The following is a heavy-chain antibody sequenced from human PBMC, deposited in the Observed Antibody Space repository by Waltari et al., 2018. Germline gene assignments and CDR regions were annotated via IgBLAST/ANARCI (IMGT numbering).Heavy chain of an antibody. CDR2: INAGNGNT. J-gene: IGHJ3*02. Sequence: QVQLVQSGAEVKKPGASVKVSCKASGYTFTSYAMHWVRQAPGQRLEWMGWINAGNGNTKYSQKFQGRVTITRDTSASTAYMELSRLRSEDTAVYYCATGGAKYAIDIWGQGTMVTVSS. CDR3: ATGGAKYAIDI. CDR1: GYTFTSYA. V-gene: IGHV1-3*01. D-gene: IGHD2-8*01.